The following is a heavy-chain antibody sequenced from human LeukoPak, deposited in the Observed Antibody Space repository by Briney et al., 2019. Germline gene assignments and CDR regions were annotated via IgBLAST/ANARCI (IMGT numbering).Heavy chain of an antibody. V-gene: IGHV3-23*01. CDR2: GSGGST. CDR3: ASDLTYYYDSSGYLDY. J-gene: IGHJ4*02. Sequence: GSGGSTYYADSVKGRFTISRDNSKNTLYLQMNSLRAEDTAVYYCASDLTYYYDSSGYLDYWGQGTLVTVSS. D-gene: IGHD3-22*01.